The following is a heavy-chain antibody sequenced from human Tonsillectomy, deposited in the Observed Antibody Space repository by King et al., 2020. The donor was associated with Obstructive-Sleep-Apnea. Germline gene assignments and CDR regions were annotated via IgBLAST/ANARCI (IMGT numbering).Heavy chain of an antibody. Sequence: QLQESGPGLVKPSETLSLTCTVSGGSISSSSYYCGWIRQPPGKGLEWIGRIYYSGSTYYNPSLKRRVTISLDTSKNQFSLKLSSVTAADTAVYYCARTSYYYDSSGYYYERALYYFDYWGQGTLVTVSS. D-gene: IGHD3-22*01. V-gene: IGHV4-39*07. CDR2: IYYSGST. CDR1: GGSISSSSYY. J-gene: IGHJ4*02. CDR3: ARTSYYYDSSGYYYERALYYFDY.